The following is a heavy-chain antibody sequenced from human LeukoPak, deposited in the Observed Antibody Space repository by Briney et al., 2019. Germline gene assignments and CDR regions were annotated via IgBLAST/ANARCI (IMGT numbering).Heavy chain of an antibody. CDR2: IYSGGNT. CDR1: GFTFSDYW. J-gene: IGHJ4*02. CDR3: ARCYYDGSGFYYYFDY. D-gene: IGHD3-22*01. Sequence: QSGGSLRLSCAASGFTFSDYWMHWVRQVPGKGLEWVSVIYSGGNTYYTDSVKGRFTISRDNPKNTVFLQMGSLRGEDTAVYYCARCYYDGSGFYYYFDYWGQGTLVTVSS. V-gene: IGHV3-53*01.